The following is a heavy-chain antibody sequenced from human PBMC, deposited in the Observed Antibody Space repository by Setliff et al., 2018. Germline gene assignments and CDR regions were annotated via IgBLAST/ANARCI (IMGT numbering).Heavy chain of an antibody. V-gene: IGHV7-4-1*02. J-gene: IGHJ4*01. CDR3: ARADHLVTTTFDY. D-gene: IGHD4-17*01. CDR1: GYTFTGYY. Sequence: ASVKVSCKASGYTFTGYYMHWVRQAPGQGLEWMGRINTNTGNPTYAQGFTGRFVFSLDTSVSTAYLQISNLKAGDTATYYCARADHLVTTTFDYWGQGTLVTVSS. CDR2: INTNTGNP.